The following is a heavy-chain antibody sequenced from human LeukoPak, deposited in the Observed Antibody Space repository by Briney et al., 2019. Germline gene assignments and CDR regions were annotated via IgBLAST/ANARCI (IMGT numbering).Heavy chain of an antibody. CDR3: ATGLIYSGHLDYFDY. D-gene: IGHD4-11*01. V-gene: IGHV1-46*01. CDR1: GYTFTSYY. J-gene: IGHJ4*02. CDR2: INPSGGST. Sequence: ASVKVSCKASGYTFTSYYIHWVRQAPGQGLEWMGIINPSGGSTSYAQKFQGRVTMTEDTSTDTAYMELSSLRSEDTAVYYCATGLIYSGHLDYFDYWGQGTLVTVSS.